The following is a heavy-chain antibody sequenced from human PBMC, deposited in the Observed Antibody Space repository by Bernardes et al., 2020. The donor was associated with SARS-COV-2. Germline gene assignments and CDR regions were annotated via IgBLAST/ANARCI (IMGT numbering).Heavy chain of an antibody. D-gene: IGHD2-2*01. V-gene: IGHV3-7*05. J-gene: IGHJ5*02. CDR1: GFTFSSYW. Sequence: VWSLRLSCAASGFTFSSYWMSWVRQAPGKGLEWVANIKQDGSEKYYVDSVKGRFTISRDNAKNSLYLQMNSLRAEDTAVYYCARDIVVVPAASRSVGWFDPWGQGTLVTVSS. CDR3: ARDIVVVPAASRSVGWFDP. CDR2: IKQDGSEK.